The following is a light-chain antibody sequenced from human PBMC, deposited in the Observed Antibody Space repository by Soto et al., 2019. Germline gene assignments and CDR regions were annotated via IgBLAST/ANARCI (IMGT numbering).Light chain of an antibody. CDR3: QQYYSTPWT. CDR2: WAS. CDR1: QSILKSSIKKNS. Sequence: DIVMTQSPDSLAVSLGERATIKCRSSQSILKSSIKKNSLAWYQQKPGQPPRLLIYWASTRDSGVPDRFSGSGSGTDFTLSISSLQAEDVAVYYCQQYYSTPWTFGQGTKVEIK. J-gene: IGKJ1*01. V-gene: IGKV4-1*01.